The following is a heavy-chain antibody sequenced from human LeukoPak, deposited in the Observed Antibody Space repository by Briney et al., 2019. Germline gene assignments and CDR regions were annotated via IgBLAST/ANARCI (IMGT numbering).Heavy chain of an antibody. CDR1: GYTFTSYG. V-gene: IGHV1-18*01. CDR2: ISAYNGNT. D-gene: IGHD3-3*01. Sequence: ASVKVSCTASGYTFTSYGISWVRQAPGQGLEWMGWISAYNGNTNYAQKLQGRVTMTTDTSTSTAYMELRSLRSDDTAVYYCARSGITIFGVVINYYYGMDVWGQGTTVTVSS. CDR3: ARSGITIFGVVINYYYGMDV. J-gene: IGHJ6*02.